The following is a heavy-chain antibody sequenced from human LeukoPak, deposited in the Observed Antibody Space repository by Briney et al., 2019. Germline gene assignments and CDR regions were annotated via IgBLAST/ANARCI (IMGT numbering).Heavy chain of an antibody. CDR3: ARDPRHPHPFDP. CDR2: IYYSGST. CDR1: GGSISSYY. V-gene: IGHV4-39*07. J-gene: IGHJ5*02. Sequence: SETLSLTCTVSGGSISSYYWSWIRQPPGKGLEWIGSIYYSGSTYYNPSLKSRVTISVDTSKNQFSLKLSSVTAADTAVYYCARDPRHPHPFDPWGQGTLVTVSS.